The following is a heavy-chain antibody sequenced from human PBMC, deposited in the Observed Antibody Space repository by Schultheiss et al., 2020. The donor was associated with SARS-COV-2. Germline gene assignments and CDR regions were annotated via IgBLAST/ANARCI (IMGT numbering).Heavy chain of an antibody. J-gene: IGHJ3*02. CDR1: GDSVNSGSYY. CDR3: ARFYLLLDAFDI. D-gene: IGHD3-22*01. Sequence: SETLSLTCTVSGDSVNSGSYYWSWIRQPPGKGLEWIGSIYYSGSTNYNPSLESRVTFSVDTSKNQVSLRLSSVTAADTAVYYCARFYLLLDAFDIWGQGTMVTVSS. V-gene: IGHV4-61*01. CDR2: IYYSGST.